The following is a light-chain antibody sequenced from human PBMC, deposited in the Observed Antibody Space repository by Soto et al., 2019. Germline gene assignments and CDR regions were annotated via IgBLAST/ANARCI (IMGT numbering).Light chain of an antibody. CDR1: HSVLHTNGHNY. V-gene: IGKV2-28*01. CDR2: LGS. J-gene: IGKJ1*01. Sequence: IVMTQSPLSLPVTLGQSSSVSCSSSHSVLHTNGHNYLDWYLQKPGQSPQLLISLGSNRASGVPDRFSGSGSGTDFTLKISRVEAEDVGVYYCMQALQSWTFGQGTKVDI. CDR3: MQALQSWT.